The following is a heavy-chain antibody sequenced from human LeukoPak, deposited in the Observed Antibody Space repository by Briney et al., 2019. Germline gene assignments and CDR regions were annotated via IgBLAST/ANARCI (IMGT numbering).Heavy chain of an antibody. Sequence: GGSLRLSCAASGFTFSSYAMSWVRQAPGKGLERVAVISYDGRNQYYADSVKGRFTVSRDNSKSTLFLQMNSLRGEDTAVYNCARYGRFLDYWGQGTLVTVSS. D-gene: IGHD1-26*01. CDR1: GFTFSSYA. CDR3: ARYGRFLDY. J-gene: IGHJ4*02. CDR2: ISYDGRNQ. V-gene: IGHV3-30*04.